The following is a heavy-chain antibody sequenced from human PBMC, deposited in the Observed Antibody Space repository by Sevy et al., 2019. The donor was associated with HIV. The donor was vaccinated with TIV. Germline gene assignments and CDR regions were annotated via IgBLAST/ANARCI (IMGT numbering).Heavy chain of an antibody. CDR1: GFTFSSYW. D-gene: IGHD6-19*01. CDR3: AIDDRPSGWLFDY. V-gene: IGHV3-7*01. J-gene: IGHJ4*02. Sequence: GGSLRLSCAASGFTFSSYWMTWVRQAPGKGLEWVANINRDGSTKNYVDSVKGRFPISRDNAKNSLYLEMKSLRSEDTAVYYCAIDDRPSGWLFDYWGQGTLVTVSS. CDR2: INRDGSTK.